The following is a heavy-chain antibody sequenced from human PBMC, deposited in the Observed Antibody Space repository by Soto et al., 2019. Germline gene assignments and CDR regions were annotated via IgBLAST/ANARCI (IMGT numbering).Heavy chain of an antibody. CDR1: GFTVSSYA. Sequence: EMQLLESGGGLVQAGGSLRLSCAASGFTVSSYALNWVRQAPGKGLEWVSGISASTYYAGSVKGRFTISRDTSKNTLYLRMNSLRAEDTAIYVCAIRMYSTRWYYLDYWGQGTLVTVSS. CDR2: ISAST. D-gene: IGHD6-13*01. CDR3: AIRMYSTRWYYLDY. J-gene: IGHJ4*02. V-gene: IGHV3-23*01.